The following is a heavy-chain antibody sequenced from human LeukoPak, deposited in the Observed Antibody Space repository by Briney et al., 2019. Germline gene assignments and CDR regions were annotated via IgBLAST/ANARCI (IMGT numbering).Heavy chain of an antibody. CDR3: AKDWSWEPLAYYGMDV. Sequence: GGSLRLSCAASGFTFTSYGMHWVRQAPGKGLEWVALISYDGYNKYYADSVKGRFTISRDTSKNTLYLQMNSLRAEDTAVYYCAKDWSWEPLAYYGMDVWGQGTTVTVSS. CDR2: ISYDGYNK. CDR1: GFTFTSYG. J-gene: IGHJ6*02. D-gene: IGHD1-26*01. V-gene: IGHV3-30*18.